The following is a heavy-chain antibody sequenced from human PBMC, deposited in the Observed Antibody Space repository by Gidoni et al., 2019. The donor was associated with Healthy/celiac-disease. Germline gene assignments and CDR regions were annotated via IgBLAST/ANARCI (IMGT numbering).Heavy chain of an antibody. CDR1: GGSISSYY. J-gene: IGHJ4*02. CDR2: IYYSGST. D-gene: IGHD5-12*01. CDR3: ARGGSDLSYFDY. V-gene: IGHV4-59*01. Sequence: QVQLQESGPGLVKPSETLSLTCTVSGGSISSYYWSWIRQPPGKGLEWIGYIYYSGSTKYNPSLKSRVTPSVDTSKNQFSLKLSSGTAADTAVYYCARGGSDLSYFDYWGQGTLVTVSS.